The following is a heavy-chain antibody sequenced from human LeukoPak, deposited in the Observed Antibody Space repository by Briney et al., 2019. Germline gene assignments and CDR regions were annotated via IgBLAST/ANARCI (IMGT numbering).Heavy chain of an antibody. CDR1: GYTFTGYY. D-gene: IGHD3-10*01. Sequence: ASVKVSCKASGYTFTGYYMHWVRQAPGQGLEWMGWIIPNSGGTNYAQKFQGRVTMTRDTSISTAYMELSRLRSDDTAVYYCARDYYGSGSYPTLNWFDPWGQGTLVTVSS. CDR3: ARDYYGSGSYPTLNWFDP. V-gene: IGHV1-2*02. CDR2: IIPNSGGT. J-gene: IGHJ5*02.